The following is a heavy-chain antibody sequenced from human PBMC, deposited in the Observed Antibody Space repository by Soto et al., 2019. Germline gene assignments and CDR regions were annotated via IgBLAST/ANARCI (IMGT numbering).Heavy chain of an antibody. J-gene: IGHJ4*02. Sequence: QVQLVQSGAEVKKPGASVKVSCKTSGYPFTSYGINWVRQAPGQGPAWMGGISAYDDKTIYSQKFQGRVTLTADTSTTTAYMELRGLRFDDTDVYYCARDRLIAVTGLLRNWGQGTLVTVSS. CDR3: ARDRLIAVTGLLRN. D-gene: IGHD6-19*01. CDR1: GYPFTSYG. CDR2: ISAYDDKT. V-gene: IGHV1-18*01.